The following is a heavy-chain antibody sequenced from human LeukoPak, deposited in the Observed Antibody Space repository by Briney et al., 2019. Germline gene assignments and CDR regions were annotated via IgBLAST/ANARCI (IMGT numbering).Heavy chain of an antibody. D-gene: IGHD3-10*01. CDR2: ISGSGGST. CDR3: AKDYHGSGSSVYYFDY. CDR1: GFTFSSYA. V-gene: IGHV3-23*01. Sequence: GGSLRLSCAASGFTFSSYAMSWVRQAPGKGLEWVSAISGSGGSTYYADSVKGRFTISRDNSKNTLYLQMNSLRAEDTAVYYCAKDYHGSGSSVYYFDYWGQGTLVTVSS. J-gene: IGHJ4*02.